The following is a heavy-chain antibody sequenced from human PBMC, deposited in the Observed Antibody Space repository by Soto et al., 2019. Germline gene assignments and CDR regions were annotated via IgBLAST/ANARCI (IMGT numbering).Heavy chain of an antibody. J-gene: IGHJ4*02. CDR1: GGSISSYY. CDR2: MYYSGST. V-gene: IGHV4-59*01. D-gene: IGHD6-19*01. CDR3: IESSDRSQVLDY. Sequence: SETLSLTCTVSGGSISSYYWSWVRQPPGKGLEWIGYMYYSGSTNYNPSLKSRVTMSVDTSKKRFSLKLTSVTAADTAIYYCIESSDRSQVLDYRAQRALVPVSS.